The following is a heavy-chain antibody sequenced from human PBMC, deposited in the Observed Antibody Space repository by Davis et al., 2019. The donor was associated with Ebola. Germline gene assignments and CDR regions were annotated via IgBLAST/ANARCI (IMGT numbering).Heavy chain of an antibody. Sequence: GESLKISCAASGFAFSSYVMHWVRQAPGKGLVWVSRISHDGTITTYADSVRGRFTVSRDNAQNSLHLQMNSLRDEDTGVYYCARRILISSRGAMDVWGQGTTVTVSS. CDR2: ISHDGTIT. V-gene: IGHV3-74*01. D-gene: IGHD2-15*01. CDR3: ARRILISSRGAMDV. J-gene: IGHJ6*02. CDR1: GFAFSSYV.